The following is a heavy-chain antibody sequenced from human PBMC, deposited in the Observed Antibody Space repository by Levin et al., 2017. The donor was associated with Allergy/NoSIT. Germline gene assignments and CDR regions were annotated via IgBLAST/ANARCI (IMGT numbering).Heavy chain of an antibody. J-gene: IGHJ3*01. D-gene: IGHD5-18*01. CDR3: ARDCGIQLWFRPFDL. CDR1: GFSFSESP. Sequence: GESLKISCAASGFSFSESPMNWVRQAPGKGLEWISYINSRSHTIYYADSVKGRFTISRDNAKNSLYLQMNSLGVEDTAIYFCARDCGIQLWFRPFDLWGQGTAVIVSS. CDR2: INSRSHTI. V-gene: IGHV3-48*01.